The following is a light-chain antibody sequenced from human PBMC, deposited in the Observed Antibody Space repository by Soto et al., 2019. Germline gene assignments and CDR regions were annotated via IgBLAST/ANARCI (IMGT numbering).Light chain of an antibody. Sequence: DIQMTQSPSTLSASVGDRVTITCRASQSISSWLAWYQQKPGKAPKVLIYKASSLESGVPSRFSGSGSGTEFTLTISSLQPDDFATYYCQHYNDYPWTFGQGPKVEIK. J-gene: IGKJ1*01. CDR1: QSISSW. CDR3: QHYNDYPWT. CDR2: KAS. V-gene: IGKV1-5*03.